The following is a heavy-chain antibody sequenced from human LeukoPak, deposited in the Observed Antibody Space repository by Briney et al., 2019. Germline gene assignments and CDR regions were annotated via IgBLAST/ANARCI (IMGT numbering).Heavy chain of an antibody. V-gene: IGHV1-69*13. CDR2: IIPIFGTA. CDR1: GGTFSSYA. J-gene: IGHJ5*02. CDR3: ARVQSGYDFYWFDP. D-gene: IGHD5-12*01. Sequence: GASVKVSCKASGGTFSSYAISWVRQAPGQGLEWMGGIIPIFGTANYAQKFQGRVTITADESTSTAYMELSSLRSEDTAVYYCARVQSGYDFYWFDPWGQGTLVTVSS.